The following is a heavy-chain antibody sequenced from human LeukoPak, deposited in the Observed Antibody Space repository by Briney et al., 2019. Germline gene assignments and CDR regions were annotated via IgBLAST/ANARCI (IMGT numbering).Heavy chain of an antibody. CDR1: GYTFTGYY. D-gene: IGHD3-9*01. Sequence: AASVKVSCTASGYTFTGYYMHWVRQAPGQGLEWMGWINHNSGGTNYAQKFQGRVTMTRDTSISTAYMQLSRLRSDDTAVYYCASDRTFDILSGYDIDYWGQGTLVTVSS. CDR2: INHNSGGT. CDR3: ASDRTFDILSGYDIDY. V-gene: IGHV1-2*02. J-gene: IGHJ4*02.